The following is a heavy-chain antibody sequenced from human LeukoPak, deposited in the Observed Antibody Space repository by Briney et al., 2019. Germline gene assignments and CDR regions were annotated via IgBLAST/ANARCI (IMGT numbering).Heavy chain of an antibody. CDR2: IGGSGGTT. CDR3: ASLYSDYGDY. V-gene: IGHV3-23*01. J-gene: IGHJ4*02. CDR1: GFTFSKYA. D-gene: IGHD4/OR15-4a*01. Sequence: GGSLRLSCAASGFTFSKYAMSWVRQAPGKGLKWVSRIGGSGGTTNYADSVKGRFTISRDNSRNTLYLQMNSLRAEDTAVYYCASLYSDYGDYWGQGTLVTVSS.